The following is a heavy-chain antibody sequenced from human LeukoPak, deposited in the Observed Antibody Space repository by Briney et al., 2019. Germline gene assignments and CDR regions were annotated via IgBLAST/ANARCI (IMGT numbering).Heavy chain of an antibody. D-gene: IGHD1-1*01. CDR2: ISMNVQTT. V-gene: IGHV3-64D*06. CDR1: GFTFTSHV. Sequence: GGSLRLSCSASGFTFTSHVMHWVRQAPGKGLQYVSGISMNVQTTYYAGSVKGRFTIFRDSSKNTVYLQMNSLTAEDTAVYYCVREGLERRTNFDYWGQGTLVSVSS. CDR3: VREGLERRTNFDY. J-gene: IGHJ4*02.